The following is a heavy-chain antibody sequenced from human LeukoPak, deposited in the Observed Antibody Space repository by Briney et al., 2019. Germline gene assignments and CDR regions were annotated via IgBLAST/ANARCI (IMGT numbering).Heavy chain of an antibody. CDR1: GVTFTSYG. CDR3: AKAHYDSSGRAFDI. CDR2: ISYDGSNK. Sequence: PGGSLRLSCAASGVTFTSYGTHGVRHAPGTGLERVAVISYDGSNKYYADSVKGRFTISRDNSKNTLYLQMNSLRAEDTAVYYCAKAHYDSSGRAFDIWGQGTMVTVSS. J-gene: IGHJ3*02. D-gene: IGHD3-22*01. V-gene: IGHV3-30*18.